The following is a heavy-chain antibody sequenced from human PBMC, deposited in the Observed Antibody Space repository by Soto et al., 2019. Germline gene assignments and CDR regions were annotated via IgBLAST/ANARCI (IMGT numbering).Heavy chain of an antibody. CDR2: ISYDGSNK. CDR1: GFTFSSYG. J-gene: IGHJ4*02. Sequence: GGSLRLSCAASGFTFSSYGMHWVRQAPGKGLEWVAVISYDGSNKYYADSVKGRFTISRDNSKNTLYLQMNSLRAEDTAVYYCAKDGAVGYIWGSYRTSYFDYWGQGTLVTVSS. D-gene: IGHD3-16*02. V-gene: IGHV3-30*18. CDR3: AKDGAVGYIWGSYRTSYFDY.